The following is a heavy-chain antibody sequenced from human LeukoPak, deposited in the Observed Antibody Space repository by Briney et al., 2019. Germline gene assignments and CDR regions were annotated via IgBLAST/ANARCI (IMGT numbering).Heavy chain of an antibody. V-gene: IGHV4-38-2*02. J-gene: IGHJ6*03. CDR2: IYHSGST. CDR1: GYSISSGYY. Sequence: SETLSLTCTVSGYSISSGYYWGWIRQPPGKGLEWIGSIYHSGSTYNPSLKSRVTISVDTSKNQFSLKLSSVTAADTAVYYCARTTEGYCRGRSCYSYYYYMDVWGKGTTVTVSS. CDR3: ARTTEGYCRGRSCYSYYYYMDV. D-gene: IGHD2-15*01.